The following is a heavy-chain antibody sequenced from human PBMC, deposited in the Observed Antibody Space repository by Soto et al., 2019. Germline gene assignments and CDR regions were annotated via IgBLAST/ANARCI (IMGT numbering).Heavy chain of an antibody. J-gene: IGHJ4*02. V-gene: IGHV3-30*03. Sequence: QVQLVESGGGVVQPGGSLRLSCAASGFTFSSYGMQWVRQSPGEGLEWVAIMAHDGSNQYYGDSVKGRFTISRDNSKNTLYLQMDSLRPEDTAVYYCARSSGGRSYYPPDYWGQGTLVTVSS. D-gene: IGHD1-26*01. CDR3: ARSSGGRSYYPPDY. CDR2: MAHDGSNQ. CDR1: GFTFSSYG.